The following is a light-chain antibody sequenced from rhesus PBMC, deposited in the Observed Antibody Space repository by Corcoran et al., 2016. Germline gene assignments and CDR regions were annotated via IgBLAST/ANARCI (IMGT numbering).Light chain of an antibody. V-gene: IGKV1-22*01. CDR2: KAS. CDR3: QQYSSRPYS. Sequence: DIQMTQSPSSLSASVGDTVTITCRASQGISSWLAWYQQKPGKAPKLLIYKASSLQSGVPSRFSGSGSGTDFTITISSLQSEDFATYYCQQYSSRPYSFGQGTKVEIK. CDR1: QGISSW. J-gene: IGKJ2*01.